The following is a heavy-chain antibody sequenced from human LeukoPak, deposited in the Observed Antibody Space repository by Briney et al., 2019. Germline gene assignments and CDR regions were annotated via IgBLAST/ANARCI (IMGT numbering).Heavy chain of an antibody. CDR1: GYSISSGYY. CDR2: IYPSGST. D-gene: IGHD2-15*01. CDR3: ASPRDVAVVVGTTAGYFDL. J-gene: IGHJ2*01. Sequence: SETLSLTCTVSGYSISSGYYWGWIRQPPEKRLEWIGGIYPSGSTFYNPSLKSRVTMSVDTSRNQFSLKLSSMTAADTAVYYCASPRDVAVVVGTTAGYFDLWGRGTLVTVSS. V-gene: IGHV4-38-2*02.